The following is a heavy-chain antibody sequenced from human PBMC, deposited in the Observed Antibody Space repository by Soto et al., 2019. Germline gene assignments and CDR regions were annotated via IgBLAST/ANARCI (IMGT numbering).Heavy chain of an antibody. CDR2: TYYKSKWYD. D-gene: IGHD2-8*01. CDR3: AREAADRPNWFDP. CDR1: VDSVSSNSAA. J-gene: IGHJ5*02. V-gene: IGHV6-1*01. Sequence: SQTLSLTCGISVDSVSSNSAAWNWIRQSPSRGLEWLGRTYYKSKWYDDYAVSVKSRIIVNPDTSKNQISLQLSYVTPEDTAVYYCAREAADRPNWFDPWGQGTLVTVSS.